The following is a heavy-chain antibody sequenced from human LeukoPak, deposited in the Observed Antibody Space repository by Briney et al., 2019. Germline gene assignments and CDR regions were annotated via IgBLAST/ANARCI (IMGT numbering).Heavy chain of an antibody. CDR1: GYTFTSYG. D-gene: IGHD7-27*01. J-gene: IGHJ4*02. CDR2: ISAYNGNT. V-gene: IGHV1-18*01. CDR3: ASLNWGSKEYYFDY. Sequence: ASVKVSCKASGYTFTSYGISWVRQAPGQGLEWMGWISAYNGNTNYAQKLQGRVTMTTDTSTSTAYMELRSLRSDDTAMYYCASLNWGSKEYYFDYWGQGTLVTVSS.